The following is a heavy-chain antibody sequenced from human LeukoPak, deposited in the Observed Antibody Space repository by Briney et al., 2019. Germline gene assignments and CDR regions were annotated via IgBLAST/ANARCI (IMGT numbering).Heavy chain of an antibody. V-gene: IGHV4-31*03. CDR1: GGSINSGDYY. D-gene: IGHD3-22*01. Sequence: SETLSLTCTVSGGSINSGDYYWSWIRQHPGKGLEWTGYIYYSGSTYYNPSLKSRVTISVDTSKNHFSLKLSSVTAADTAVYYCARMSGRESSGYYLDYWGQGTLVTVSS. J-gene: IGHJ4*02. CDR3: ARMSGRESSGYYLDY. CDR2: IYYSGST.